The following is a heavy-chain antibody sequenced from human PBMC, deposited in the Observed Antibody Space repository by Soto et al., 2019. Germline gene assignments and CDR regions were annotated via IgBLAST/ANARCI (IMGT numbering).Heavy chain of an antibody. V-gene: IGHV3-48*01. CDR1: GFTFSSYS. Sequence: HPGGSLRLSCAASGFTFSSYSMNWFRQAPGKGLEWVSYISSSSSTIYYADSVKGRFTISRDNAKNSLYLQMNSLRAEDTAVYYCARGITMIIVDQGRFQHWGQGTLVTVSS. CDR3: ARGITMIIVDQGRFQH. CDR2: ISSSSSTI. D-gene: IGHD3-22*01. J-gene: IGHJ1*01.